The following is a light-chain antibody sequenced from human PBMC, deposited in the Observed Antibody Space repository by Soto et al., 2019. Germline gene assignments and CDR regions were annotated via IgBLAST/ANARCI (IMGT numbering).Light chain of an antibody. Sequence: QTVVTQPASVSGSPGQSITISCTGTNSDVGSYNLVSWYQYRPGRAPKVMIYESTRRPSGVSNRFSGSKSGNTASLTISGLQAEDEADYYCCSYAGSSTVIFGGGTKVTVL. CDR1: NSDVGSYNL. J-gene: IGLJ2*01. CDR3: CSYAGSSTVI. CDR2: EST. V-gene: IGLV2-23*01.